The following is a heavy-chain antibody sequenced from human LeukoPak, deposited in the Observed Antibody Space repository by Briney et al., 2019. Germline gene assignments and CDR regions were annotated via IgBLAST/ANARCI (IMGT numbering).Heavy chain of an antibody. CDR3: ARQSQYYDFWSGYPRMDV. CDR2: IYYSGST. V-gene: IGHV4-39*01. J-gene: IGHJ6*04. CDR1: GGSISSSSYY. Sequence: PSETLSLTCTVSGGSISSSSYYWGWIRQPPGKGLEWIGSIYYSGSTYYNPSLKSRVTISVDTSKNQFSLKLSSVTAADTAVYYCARQSQYYDFWSGYPRMDVWGKGTTVTVSS. D-gene: IGHD3-3*01.